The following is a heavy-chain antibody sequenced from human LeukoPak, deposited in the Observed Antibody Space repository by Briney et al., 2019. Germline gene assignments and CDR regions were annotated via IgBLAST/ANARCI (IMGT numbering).Heavy chain of an antibody. V-gene: IGHV4-4*07. J-gene: IGHJ4*02. CDR2: IYSSGST. CDR1: GGSISTYY. CDR3: AGRDGYREDY. D-gene: IGHD5-12*01. Sequence: PSETLSLTCTVSGGSISTYYWSWIRQPAGKGLEWIGRIYSSGSTNYDPSLKSRVTMSVDTSKNQFSLKLSSVTAADTAVYYCAGRDGYREDYWGQGTLVTVSS.